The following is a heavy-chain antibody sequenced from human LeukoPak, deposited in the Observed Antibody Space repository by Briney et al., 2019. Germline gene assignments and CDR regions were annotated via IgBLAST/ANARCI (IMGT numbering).Heavy chain of an antibody. CDR1: GGSISSGGYS. J-gene: IGHJ6*02. CDR3: ATIRDYYYYGMDV. CDR2: IYHSGST. V-gene: IGHV4-30-2*01. Sequence: SETLSLTCAASGGSISSGGYSWSWIRQPPGKGLEWIGYIYHSGSTYYNPSLKSRVTISVDRSKNQFSLKLSSVTAADTAVYYCATIRDYYYYGMDVWGQGTTVTVSS.